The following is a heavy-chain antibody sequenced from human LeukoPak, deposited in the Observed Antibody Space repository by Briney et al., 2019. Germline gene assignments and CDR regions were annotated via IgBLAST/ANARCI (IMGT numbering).Heavy chain of an antibody. V-gene: IGHV3-23*01. Sequence: GGSLRLSCAASGFTFSSYAMSWVRQAPGKGLEWVSAISGSGGSTYYADSVKGRFTISRDNSKNTLYLQMNSLGAEDTAVYYCARNWNDDYYFDYWGQGTLVTVSS. CDR1: GFTFSSYA. J-gene: IGHJ4*02. CDR3: ARNWNDDYYFDY. CDR2: ISGSGGST. D-gene: IGHD1-1*01.